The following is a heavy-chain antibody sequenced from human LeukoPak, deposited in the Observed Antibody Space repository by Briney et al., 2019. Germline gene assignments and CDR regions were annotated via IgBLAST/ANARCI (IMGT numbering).Heavy chain of an antibody. Sequence: SETLSLTCAVSGGSISSGGYSWSWIRQPPGXXXXXIGYIHQSGSTXXXXXXXXRVTXXVDRSKNQFSLKLSSVTAADTAVYYXARGVAVAPDAFDIWGQGTMVTVSS. CDR2: IHQSGST. CDR1: GGSISSGGYS. D-gene: IGHD6-19*01. CDR3: ARGVAVAPDAFDI. J-gene: IGHJ3*02. V-gene: IGHV4-30-2*01.